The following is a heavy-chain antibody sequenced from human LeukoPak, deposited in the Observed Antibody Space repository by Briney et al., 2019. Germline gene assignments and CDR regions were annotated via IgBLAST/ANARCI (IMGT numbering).Heavy chain of an antibody. V-gene: IGHV3-21*01. D-gene: IGHD3-16*01. CDR1: GFTFSCYS. J-gene: IGHJ4*02. Sequence: GGSLRHSCAASGFTFSCYSMNWVRQAPGKGLEWVSSISSSSSYIYYADSVKGRFTISRDNAKNSLYLQMNSLRVEDTAVYYCARDLGDIYYLDYWGQGTLVTVSS. CDR2: ISSSSSYI. CDR3: ARDLGDIYYLDY.